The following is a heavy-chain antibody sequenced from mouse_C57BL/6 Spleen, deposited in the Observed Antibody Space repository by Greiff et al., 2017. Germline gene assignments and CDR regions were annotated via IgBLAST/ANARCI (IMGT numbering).Heavy chain of an antibody. CDR3: ARGGITTVDAMDY. CDR1: GYTFTNYW. CDR2: IYPGGGYT. V-gene: IGHV1-63*01. Sequence: QVHVKQSGAELVRPGTSVKMSCKASGYTFTNYWIGWAKQRPGHGLEWIGDIYPGGGYTNYNEKFKGKATLTADKSSSTAYMQFSSLTSEDSAIYYCARGGITTVDAMDYWGQGTSVTVSS. D-gene: IGHD1-1*01. J-gene: IGHJ4*01.